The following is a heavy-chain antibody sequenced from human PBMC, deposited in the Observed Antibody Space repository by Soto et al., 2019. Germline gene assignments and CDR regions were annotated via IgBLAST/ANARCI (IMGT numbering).Heavy chain of an antibody. CDR2: ISGGGGGT. D-gene: IGHD3-22*01. J-gene: IGHJ4*02. CDR1: GFTFDNFA. V-gene: IGHV3-23*01. CDR3: AKDVHYDSSGGLDY. Sequence: GGSLRLSCTTSGFTFDNFAMSWVRQAPGRGLEWVSAISGGGGGTYYADSVKGRFIISRDNSKNTVYLQVNGLRTEDTAVYYCAKDVHYDSSGGLDYWGQGTLVTRLL.